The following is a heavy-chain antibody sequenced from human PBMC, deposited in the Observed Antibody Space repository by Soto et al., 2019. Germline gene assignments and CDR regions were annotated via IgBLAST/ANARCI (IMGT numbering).Heavy chain of an antibody. J-gene: IGHJ5*02. CDR1: GYTFTSYD. D-gene: IGHD4-17*01. Sequence: ASVKVSCKASGYTFTSYDINWVRQATGQGLEWMGWISAYNGNTNYAQKLQGRVTMTTDTSTSTAYMELRSLRSDDTAVYYCARTVTTLGWFDPWGQGTLVTV. CDR3: ARTVTTLGWFDP. CDR2: ISAYNGNT. V-gene: IGHV1-18*01.